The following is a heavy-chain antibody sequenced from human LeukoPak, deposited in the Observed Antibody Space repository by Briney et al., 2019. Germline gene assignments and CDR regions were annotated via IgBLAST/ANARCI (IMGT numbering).Heavy chain of an antibody. CDR2: ISAYNGNT. Sequence: ASVKVSCKASGYTFTSYGISWVRQASGQGLEWMGWISAYNGNTNYAQKLQGRVTMTTDTSTSTAYMELRSLRSDDTAVYYCARGYYDILTGYPVPFDYWGQGTLVTVSS. D-gene: IGHD3-9*01. J-gene: IGHJ4*02. V-gene: IGHV1-18*01. CDR1: GYTFTSYG. CDR3: ARGYYDILTGYPVPFDY.